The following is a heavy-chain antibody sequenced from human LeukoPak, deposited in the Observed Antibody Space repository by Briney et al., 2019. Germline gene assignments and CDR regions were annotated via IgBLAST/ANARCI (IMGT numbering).Heavy chain of an antibody. CDR3: ARDSEAYCGGDCYSGANY. CDR1: GYTFTSYG. Sequence: ASVKVSCKASGYTFTSYGISWVRQAPGQGLEWMGWINPNSGGTNYAQKFQGRVTMTRDTSISTAYMELSSLRSEDTAVYYCARDSEAYCGGDCYSGANYWGQGTLVTVSS. J-gene: IGHJ4*02. D-gene: IGHD2-21*02. V-gene: IGHV1-2*02. CDR2: INPNSGGT.